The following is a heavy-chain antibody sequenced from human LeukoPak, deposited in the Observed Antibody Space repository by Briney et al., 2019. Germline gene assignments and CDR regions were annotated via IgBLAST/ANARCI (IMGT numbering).Heavy chain of an antibody. V-gene: IGHV1-8*03. CDR3: ARDGDYYGSGNFDY. D-gene: IGHD3-10*01. Sequence: ASVKVSCKTSGYTFTNYDINWVRQVTGQGLEWMGWMNPNSGNTGYAQKFQGRVTITRDTSISTAYMELSSLRSEDTAVYYCARDGDYYGSGNFDYWGQGTLVTVSS. CDR1: GYTFTNYD. J-gene: IGHJ4*02. CDR2: MNPNSGNT.